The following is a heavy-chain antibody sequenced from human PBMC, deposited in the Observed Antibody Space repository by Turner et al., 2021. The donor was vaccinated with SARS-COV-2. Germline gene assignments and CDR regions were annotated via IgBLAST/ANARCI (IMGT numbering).Heavy chain of an antibody. CDR2: IRCYNGDT. CDR1: GYAFTHHG. Sequence: QGHLVQSGAEVKKPGASVTVSCKASGYAFTHHGISWVRQAPGQALEWMGWIRCYNGDTKYAEKFQGMVTMTKDTSTGTAYMEMTRLRSDDTAVYYCARDPSNTSGRYQYFDYWGQGTLVTVSS. D-gene: IGHD6-19*01. J-gene: IGHJ4*02. CDR3: ARDPSNTSGRYQYFDY. V-gene: IGHV1-18*01.